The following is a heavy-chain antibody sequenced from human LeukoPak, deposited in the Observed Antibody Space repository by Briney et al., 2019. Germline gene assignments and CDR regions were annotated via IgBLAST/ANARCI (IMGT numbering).Heavy chain of an antibody. CDR1: GGSISSYY. Sequence: SETLSLTCTVSGGSISSYYWSWIRQPPGKGLEWLGYIYYSGSTNYNPSLKSRVTISVDTSKNQFSLKLSSVTAADTAVYYCARAETAYSSSWSYYYYGMDVWGQGTTVTVSS. CDR3: ARAETAYSSSWSYYYYGMDV. J-gene: IGHJ6*02. CDR2: IYYSGST. V-gene: IGHV4-59*01. D-gene: IGHD6-13*01.